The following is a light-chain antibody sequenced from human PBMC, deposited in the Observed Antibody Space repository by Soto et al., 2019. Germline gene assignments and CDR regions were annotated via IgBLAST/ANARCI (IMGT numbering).Light chain of an antibody. CDR1: QTVRNNY. J-gene: IGKJ3*01. CDR3: QQYGSSPR. V-gene: IGKV3-20*01. Sequence: EIVLTQSPATLSVSPGERATLSFSASQTVRNNYLAWYQQKPGQAPRLLIYGASSRATGIPDRFSGSGSGTDFTLTISRLEPEDFAVYYCQQYGSSPRFGPGTKVDIK. CDR2: GAS.